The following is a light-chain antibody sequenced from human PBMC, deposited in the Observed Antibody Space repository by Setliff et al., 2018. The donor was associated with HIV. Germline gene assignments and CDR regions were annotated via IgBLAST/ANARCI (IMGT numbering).Light chain of an antibody. CDR1: SSDVGGYNY. CDR3: SSYTSSSPPYV. V-gene: IGLV2-11*01. Sequence: QSALTQPRSVSGSPGQSVAISCTGTSSDVGGYNYVSWYQQHPGKAPKLMIYDVSKRPSGVPDRFSGSKSGNTASLTISGLQAEDEADYYCSSYTSSSPPYVFGTGTKVTVL. J-gene: IGLJ1*01. CDR2: DVS.